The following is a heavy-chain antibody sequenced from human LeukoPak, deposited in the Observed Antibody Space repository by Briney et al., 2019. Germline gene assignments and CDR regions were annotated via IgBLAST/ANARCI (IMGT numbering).Heavy chain of an antibody. CDR2: INPNSGDT. CDR3: ARVGLRRSNWFDP. D-gene: IGHD4-17*01. Sequence: ASVKVSCKASGYTFTGYYMHWVRQAPGQGLEWMGWINPNSGDTNYAQKFQGRVTMTRDTSISTAYMELSRLRSDDTAVYYCARVGLRRSNWFDPWGQGTLVTVSS. CDR1: GYTFTGYY. J-gene: IGHJ5*02. V-gene: IGHV1-2*02.